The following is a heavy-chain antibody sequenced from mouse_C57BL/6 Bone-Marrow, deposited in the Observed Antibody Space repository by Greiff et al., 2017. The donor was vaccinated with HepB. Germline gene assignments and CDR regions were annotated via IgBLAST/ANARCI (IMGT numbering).Heavy chain of an antibody. V-gene: IGHV5-17*01. CDR3: ARYYSSYWYFDV. D-gene: IGHD2-5*01. Sequence: EVTLMESGGGLVKPGGSLKLSCAASGFTFSDYGMHWVRQAPEKGLEWVAYISSGSSTIYYAATVKGRFTLSRYTAKNTLFLQMTSLMSEDTAMYYCARYYSSYWYFDVWGTGTTCTVSS. CDR2: ISSGSSTI. CDR1: GFTFSDYG. J-gene: IGHJ1*03.